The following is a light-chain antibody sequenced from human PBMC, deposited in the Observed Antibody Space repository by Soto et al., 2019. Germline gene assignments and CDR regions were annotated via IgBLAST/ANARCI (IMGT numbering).Light chain of an antibody. CDR3: SSYTSSSTL. CDR2: DVS. V-gene: IGLV2-14*01. J-gene: IGLJ1*01. Sequence: SVLTQPASGSGSPVQAITISCTGTSSDVGGYNYVSWYQQHPGKAPKLMIYDVSNRPSGVSNRFSGSKSGNTASLTISGLQAEDEADYYCSSYTSSSTLFGTGTKVTVL. CDR1: SSDVGGYNY.